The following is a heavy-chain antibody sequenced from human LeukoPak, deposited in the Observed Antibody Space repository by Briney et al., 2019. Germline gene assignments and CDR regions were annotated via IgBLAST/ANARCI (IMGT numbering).Heavy chain of an antibody. CDR1: GGTFSSYP. J-gene: IGHJ4*02. CDR2: INPNSGGT. Sequence: GASVKVSCKASGGTFSSYPISWVRQAPGQGLEWMGWINPNSGGTNYAQKFQGRVTMTRDTSISTAYMELSRLRSDDTAVYYCARDSGVFARGVIITALLDYWGQGTLVTVSS. V-gene: IGHV1-2*02. CDR3: ARDSGVFARGVIITALLDY. D-gene: IGHD3-10*01.